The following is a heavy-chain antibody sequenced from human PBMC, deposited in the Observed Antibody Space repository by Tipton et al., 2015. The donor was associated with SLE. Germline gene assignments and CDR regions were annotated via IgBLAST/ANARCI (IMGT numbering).Heavy chain of an antibody. CDR3: AREAVDKDGALDI. CDR1: GGSFSSDGYS. CDR2: IHHTGGT. V-gene: IGHV4-30-2*01. D-gene: IGHD5-24*01. Sequence: AVSGGSFSSDGYSWSWLRQPPGKGLEWIGNIHHTGGTYYNPSLRSRVVISVDRSKNQVSLRLTSLTAADTAVYYCAREAVDKDGALDIWGQGTTVIVSS. J-gene: IGHJ3*02.